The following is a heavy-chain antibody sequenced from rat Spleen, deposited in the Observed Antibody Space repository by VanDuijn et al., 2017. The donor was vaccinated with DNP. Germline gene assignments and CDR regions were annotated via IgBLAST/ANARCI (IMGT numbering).Heavy chain of an antibody. D-gene: IGHD4-3*01. CDR3: VRWNSGSYSMDA. Sequence: EVLLVESGGGLVQPGRSMKLSCAASGFTLSSFPMPWLRHAPTKGMEWFAYIPYDGGSTYYGDSVKGHFTISRDNAKSTLYLQMNSLRSEDMATYYCVRWNSGSYSMDAWGQGTSVTVSS. J-gene: IGHJ4*01. V-gene: IGHV5-46*01. CDR2: IPYDGGST. CDR1: GFTLSSFP.